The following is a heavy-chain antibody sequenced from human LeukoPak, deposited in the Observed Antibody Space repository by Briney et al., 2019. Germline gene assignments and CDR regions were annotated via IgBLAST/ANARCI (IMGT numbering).Heavy chain of an antibody. CDR2: ISGSGGST. J-gene: IGHJ4*02. D-gene: IGHD3-16*01. V-gene: IGHV3-23*01. Sequence: GGSLRLSCAASGFTFSSYAMSWIRQAPGKGLEWVSAISGSGGSTYYADSVKGRFTISRDNSKNTLYLQMNSLRAEDTAVYYCAKVGVWNPSTFDYWGQGTLVTVSS. CDR3: AKVGVWNPSTFDY. CDR1: GFTFSSYA.